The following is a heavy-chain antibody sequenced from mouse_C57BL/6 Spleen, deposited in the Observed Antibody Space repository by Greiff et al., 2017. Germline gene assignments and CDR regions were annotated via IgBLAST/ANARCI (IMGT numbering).Heavy chain of an antibody. D-gene: IGHD2-2*01. CDR3: ARRPFSYGYDEAWFAY. J-gene: IGHJ3*01. CDR2: INPSSGYT. Sequence: VKLMESGAELARPGASVKMSCKASGYTFTSYTMHWVKQRPGQGLEWIGYINPSSGYTKYNQKFKDKATLTADKSSSTAYMQLSSLTSEDSAVYYCARRPFSYGYDEAWFAYWGQGTLVTVSA. V-gene: IGHV1-4*01. CDR1: GYTFTSYT.